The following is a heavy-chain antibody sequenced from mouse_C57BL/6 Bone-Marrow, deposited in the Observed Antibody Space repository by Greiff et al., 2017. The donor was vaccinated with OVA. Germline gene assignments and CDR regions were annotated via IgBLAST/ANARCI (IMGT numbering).Heavy chain of an antibody. J-gene: IGHJ3*01. D-gene: IGHD2-1*01. Sequence: QVQLQQSGPELVKPGASVKISCKASGYAFSSSWMNWVKQRPGQGLEWIGRIYPGDGDTNYNGKFKGKATLTADKSSSTAYMQLSSLTSEDSAVYFGAGGWICYGNEGFAYWGQGTLVTVSA. CDR1: GYAFSSSW. CDR2: IYPGDGDT. CDR3: AGGWICYGNEGFAY. V-gene: IGHV1-82*01.